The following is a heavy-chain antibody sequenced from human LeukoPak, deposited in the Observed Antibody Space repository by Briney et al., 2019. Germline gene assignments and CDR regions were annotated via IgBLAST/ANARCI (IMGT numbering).Heavy chain of an antibody. J-gene: IGHJ4*02. Sequence: PGGSLRLSCAASGFTFSSYGMHWVRQAPGKGLEWVAFMRYDGSNKYYADSVKGRFTISRDNAKNSLYLQMNSLRAEDTAVYYCAGGNVIPQYFFDYWGQGTLVTVSS. CDR2: MRYDGSNK. D-gene: IGHD3-16*02. CDR3: AGGNVIPQYFFDY. V-gene: IGHV3-30*02. CDR1: GFTFSSYG.